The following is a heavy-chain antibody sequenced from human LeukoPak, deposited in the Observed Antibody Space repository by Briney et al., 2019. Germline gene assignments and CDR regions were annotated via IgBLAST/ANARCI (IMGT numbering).Heavy chain of an antibody. J-gene: IGHJ5*02. CDR1: GGSISSGSYY. CDR3: ARGPYDSSGYYYGNRWFDP. Sequence: SETLSLTRTVSGGSISSGSYYWSWIRQPAGKGLEWIGRIYTSGSTNYNPSLKSRVTISVDTSKNQFSLKLSSVTAADTAVYYCARGPYDSSGYYYGNRWFDPWGQGTLVTVSS. CDR2: IYTSGST. V-gene: IGHV4-61*02. D-gene: IGHD3-22*01.